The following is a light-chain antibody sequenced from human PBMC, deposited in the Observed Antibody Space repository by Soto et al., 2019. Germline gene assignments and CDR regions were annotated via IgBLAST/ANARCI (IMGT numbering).Light chain of an antibody. CDR2: AVH. V-gene: IGLV2-14*03. CDR3: SSYTPSSTYV. Sequence: QSALTQPASVSGSPGQSITISCTGSTSDIGGYEYVSWYQQYPGKAPRLIIYAVHSRPSGVSNRFSGSKSGNTASLTISGLHAEYEADYHCSSYTPSSTYVFATGTKLTVL. CDR1: TSDIGGYEY. J-gene: IGLJ1*01.